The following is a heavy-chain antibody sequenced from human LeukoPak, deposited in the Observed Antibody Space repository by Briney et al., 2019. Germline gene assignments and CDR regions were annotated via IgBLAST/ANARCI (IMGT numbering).Heavy chain of an antibody. V-gene: IGHV1-69*13. CDR3: ARGNYYDSSGYPRRFDY. D-gene: IGHD3-22*01. CDR2: IIPIFGTA. CDR1: GGTFSSYA. J-gene: IGHJ4*02. Sequence: SVKVSCKASGGTFSSYAISWVRQAPGQRLEWMGGIIPIFGTANHAQKFQGRVTITADESTSTAYMELSSLRSEDTAVYYCARGNYYDSSGYPRRFDYWGQGTLVTVSS.